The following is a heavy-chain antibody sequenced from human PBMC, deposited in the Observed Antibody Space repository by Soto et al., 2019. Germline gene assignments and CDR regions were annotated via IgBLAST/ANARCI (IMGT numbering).Heavy chain of an antibody. Sequence: TISVNFGISGDSDSVNSAALNWIRQSPSRGLEWLGRTYYRSQWYSDYAVAVKGRITINPDTSKNQFSLQLNSVTPEDTALYYCAREEILVAYNWFDPWGQGTLVTVSS. CDR3: AREEILVAYNWFDP. J-gene: IGHJ5*02. CDR1: GDSDSVNSAA. V-gene: IGHV6-1*01. D-gene: IGHD3-16*01. CDR2: TYYRSQWYS.